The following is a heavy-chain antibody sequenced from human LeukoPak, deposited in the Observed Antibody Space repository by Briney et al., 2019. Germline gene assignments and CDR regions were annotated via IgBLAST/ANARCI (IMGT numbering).Heavy chain of an antibody. J-gene: IGHJ4*02. CDR1: GGSISSYY. CDR2: INHSGST. CDR3: ARIHLRDY. Sequence: SETLSLTCTVSGGSISSYYWSWIRQPPGKGLEWIGEINHSGSTNYNPSLKSRVTISVDTSKNQFSLKLSSVTAADTAVYYCARIHLRDYWGQGTLVTVSS. V-gene: IGHV4-34*01.